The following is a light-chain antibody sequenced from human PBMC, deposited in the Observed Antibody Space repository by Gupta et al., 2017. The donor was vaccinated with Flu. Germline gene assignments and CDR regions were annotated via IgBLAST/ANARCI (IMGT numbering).Light chain of an antibody. CDR3: HQYNNSPPDT. CDR1: PIFSTTY. Sequence: RATLSCRASPIFSTTYLAWYQQRPGQPPRLIIYDASTRATGVPDRFSGTRSGTDFTLTIRRLEPEDFALYFCHQYNNSPPDTFGQGTRLEIK. V-gene: IGKV3-20*01. CDR2: DAS. J-gene: IGKJ1*01.